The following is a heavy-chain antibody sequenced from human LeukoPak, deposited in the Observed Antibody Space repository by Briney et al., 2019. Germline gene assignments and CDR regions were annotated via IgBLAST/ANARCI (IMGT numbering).Heavy chain of an antibody. D-gene: IGHD6-13*01. Sequence: GASVKVSCKASGYTFTSYYMHWVRQAPGQGLEWMGIINPGGGSTSYAQEFQGRDTMTRDTSTSTIYMELSSLRSEDTAVYSCARECTAAPGTSGSRWFDPWGQGTLVTVSS. CDR2: INPGGGST. CDR1: GYTFTSYY. V-gene: IGHV1-46*01. J-gene: IGHJ5*02. CDR3: ARECTAAPGTSGSRWFDP.